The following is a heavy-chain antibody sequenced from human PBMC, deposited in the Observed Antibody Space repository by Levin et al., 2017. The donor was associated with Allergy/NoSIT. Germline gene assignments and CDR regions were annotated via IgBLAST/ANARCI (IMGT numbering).Heavy chain of an antibody. J-gene: IGHJ4*02. CDR2: IYYSGST. D-gene: IGHD6-13*01. V-gene: IGHV4-39*07. Sequence: SETLSLTCTVSGGSISSSSYYWGWIRQPPGKGLEWIGSIYYSGSTYYNPSLKSRVTISVDTSKNQFSLKLSSVTAADTAVYYCARDDSASLIAAHYWGQGTLVTVSS. CDR1: GGSISSSSYY. CDR3: ARDDSASLIAAHY.